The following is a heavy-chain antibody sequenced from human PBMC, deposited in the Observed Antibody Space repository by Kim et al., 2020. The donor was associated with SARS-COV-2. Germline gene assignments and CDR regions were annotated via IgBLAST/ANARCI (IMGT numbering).Heavy chain of an antibody. CDR1: GGSISSYY. Sequence: SETLSLTCTVSGGSISSYYWSWIRQPPGKGLEWIGYIYYSGSTNYNPSLKSRVTISVDTSKNQFSLKLSSVTAADTAVYYCARDTAWGSGETNWFDPWGQGTLVTVSS. CDR2: IYYSGST. CDR3: ARDTAWGSGETNWFDP. D-gene: IGHD3-10*01. J-gene: IGHJ5*02. V-gene: IGHV4-59*01.